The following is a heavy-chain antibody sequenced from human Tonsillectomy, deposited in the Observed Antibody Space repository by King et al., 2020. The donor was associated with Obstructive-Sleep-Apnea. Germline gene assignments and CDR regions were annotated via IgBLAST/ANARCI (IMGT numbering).Heavy chain of an antibody. CDR1: GYTFTSYD. Sequence: VQLVQSGAEVKKPGSSVKVSCKASGYTFTSYDITWVRQATGQGLEWMGWMNTNSGNTGYAQKFQGRVTMTRNTSISTAYMELSSLRSEDTAVYYCARGRYGLGHHWFDPWGQGTLVTVSS. CDR3: ARGRYGLGHHWFDP. D-gene: IGHD3-9*01. V-gene: IGHV1-8*01. J-gene: IGHJ5*02. CDR2: MNTNSGNT.